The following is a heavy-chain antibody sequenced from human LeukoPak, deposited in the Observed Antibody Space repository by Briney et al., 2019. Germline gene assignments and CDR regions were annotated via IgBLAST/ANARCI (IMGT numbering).Heavy chain of an antibody. J-gene: IGHJ3*02. CDR3: ARVLGSYGLPRAFDI. CDR2: ISSSSSTI. Sequence: PGGSLRLSCAASGFTFSSYSMNWVSQAPGKGLEWVSYISSSSSTIYYADSVKGRFTISRDNAKNSLYLQMNSLRAEGTAVYYCARVLGSYGLPRAFDIWGQGTMVTVSS. D-gene: IGHD5-18*01. V-gene: IGHV3-48*01. CDR1: GFTFSSYS.